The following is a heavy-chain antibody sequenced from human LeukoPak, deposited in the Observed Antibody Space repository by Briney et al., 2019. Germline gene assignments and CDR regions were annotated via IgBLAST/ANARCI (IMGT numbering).Heavy chain of an antibody. J-gene: IGHJ4*02. CDR1: GGSISSSSYY. Sequence: SETLSLTCTVSGGSISSSSYYWGWIRQPPGKGLEWIGSIYYSGSTYYNPSLKSRVTISVDTSKNQFSLKLSSVTAADTAVYYCARGLRDIVVVPAANFDYWGQGTLVTVSS. CDR3: ARGLRDIVVVPAANFDY. V-gene: IGHV4-39*07. CDR2: IYYSGST. D-gene: IGHD2-2*01.